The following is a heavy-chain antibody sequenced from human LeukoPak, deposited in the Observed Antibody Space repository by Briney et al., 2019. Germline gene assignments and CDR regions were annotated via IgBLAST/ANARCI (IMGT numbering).Heavy chain of an antibody. V-gene: IGHV4-59*01. CDR3: ARIDYATFDC. J-gene: IGHJ4*02. CDR2: IYYSGST. CDR1: GGSINSYY. D-gene: IGHD3-16*01. Sequence: PSETLSLTCTVSGGSINSYYWSWIRQPPGRGLEWIGDIYYSGSTIYNPPLKSRVTISVDTSKNQFSLNLRSVTAADTAVYYCARIDYATFDCWGPGTLVTVSS.